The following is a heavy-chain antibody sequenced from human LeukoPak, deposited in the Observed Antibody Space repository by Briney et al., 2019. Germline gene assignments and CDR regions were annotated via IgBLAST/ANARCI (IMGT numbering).Heavy chain of an antibody. J-gene: IGHJ4*02. Sequence: SQSVSLTCAISGYSVTSNSAAWNWNRQSPSRGLEWLGRTNYRSKCYNDYAVSVKSRISINPDTTNNQYLLQLNSITSDDTAVYYCARAYSSGWYEDYCDYGGQGTRVSVFS. D-gene: IGHD6-19*01. CDR2: TNYRSKCYN. V-gene: IGHV6-1*01. CDR3: ARAYSSGWYEDYCDY. CDR1: GYSVTSNSAA.